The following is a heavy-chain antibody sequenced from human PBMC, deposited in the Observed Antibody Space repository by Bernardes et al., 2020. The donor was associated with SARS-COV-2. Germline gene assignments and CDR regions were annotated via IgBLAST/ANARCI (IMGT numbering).Heavy chain of an antibody. V-gene: IGHV3-53*01. D-gene: IGHD5-18*01. CDR1: GFTVSSNY. CDR3: ASTVDTAMVTGYY. J-gene: IGHJ4*02. CDR2: IYSGGST. Sequence: LRLPCAASGFTVSSNYMSWVRQAPGKGLEWVSVIYSGGSTYYADSVKGRFTISRDNSKNTLYLQMNSLRAEDTAVYYCASTVDTAMVTGYYWGQGTLVTVSS.